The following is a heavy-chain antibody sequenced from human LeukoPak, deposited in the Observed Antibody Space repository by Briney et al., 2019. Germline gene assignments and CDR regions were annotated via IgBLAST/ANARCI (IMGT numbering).Heavy chain of an antibody. J-gene: IGHJ4*02. D-gene: IGHD3-22*01. Sequence: LPGGSLRLSCAASAFTFSNYGMSWVRQAPGKGLEWVSAISDSGGSTYYADSVEGRFTISRDNSKNTLYLQMNSLRAEDTAVYYCAKDWDYYDSSGHRWGQGTLVTVSS. CDR3: AKDWDYYDSSGHR. V-gene: IGHV3-23*01. CDR2: ISDSGGST. CDR1: AFTFSNYG.